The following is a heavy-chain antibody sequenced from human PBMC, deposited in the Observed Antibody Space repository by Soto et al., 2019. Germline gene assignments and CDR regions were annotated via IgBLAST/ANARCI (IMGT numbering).Heavy chain of an antibody. CDR1: GFTFSSYA. D-gene: IGHD6-19*01. CDR3: AKGIKKISVAGTVGEGPGGY. J-gene: IGHJ4*02. Sequence: GGSLRLSCAASGFTFSSYAMSWVRQAPGKGLEWVSVISGSGGTTYYADSVKGRFTISRDNSKNTLYLQMNSLSAEDTAVYYCAKGIKKISVAGTVGEGPGGYWGQGTLVTVSS. V-gene: IGHV3-23*01. CDR2: ISGSGGTT.